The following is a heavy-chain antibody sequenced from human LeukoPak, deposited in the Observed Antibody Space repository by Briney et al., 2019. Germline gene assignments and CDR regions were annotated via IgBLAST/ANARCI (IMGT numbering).Heavy chain of an antibody. Sequence: SETLSLTCTVSGYSISSGYYWGWIRQPPGQGLEWIGNIYHSGSTYYNPSLKSRVTISVDTSKNQFSLKLSSVTAADTAVYYCARDEWGSSSDVLDYWGQGTLVTVSS. CDR3: ARDEWGSSSDVLDY. J-gene: IGHJ4*02. CDR1: GYSISSGYY. CDR2: IYHSGST. D-gene: IGHD6-13*01. V-gene: IGHV4-38-2*02.